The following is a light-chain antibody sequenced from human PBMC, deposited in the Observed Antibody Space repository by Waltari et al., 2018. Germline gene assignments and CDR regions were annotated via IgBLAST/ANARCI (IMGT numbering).Light chain of an antibody. Sequence: DIQMTQSPSSLSASVGDKVTITCRASQSIDRWLAWYQQKPGQAPHLLIYRASNLGSGAPSRFICSGSGTEFTLTITGLQPDDLATYYCQQYDRSPYTFGQGTKVEIK. CDR2: RAS. CDR3: QQYDRSPYT. J-gene: IGKJ2*01. V-gene: IGKV1-5*03. CDR1: QSIDRW.